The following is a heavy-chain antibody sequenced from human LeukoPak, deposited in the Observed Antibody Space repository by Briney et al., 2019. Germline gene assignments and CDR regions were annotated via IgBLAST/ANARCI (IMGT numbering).Heavy chain of an antibody. V-gene: IGHV1-2*02. J-gene: IGHJ4*02. D-gene: IGHD3-22*01. CDR1: GYTFTGYY. CDR3: ARDGAYHDSSGSYYAVGDDY. CDR2: INLSSGGT. Sequence: ASVKVSCKASGYTFTGYYMHWVRQAPGQGLEWMGWINLSSGGTNYAQKLQGRVTMTTDTSTSTAYMELRSLRSDDTAVYYCARDGAYHDSSGSYYAVGDDYWGQGTLVTVSS.